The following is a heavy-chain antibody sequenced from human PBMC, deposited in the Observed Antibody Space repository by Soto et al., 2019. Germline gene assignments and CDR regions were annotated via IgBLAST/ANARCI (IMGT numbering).Heavy chain of an antibody. CDR2: ISAYNGNT. CDR1: GYTFTSCG. J-gene: IGHJ4*02. V-gene: IGHV1-18*01. Sequence: ASVKVSCKASGYTFTSCGISWVRQAPGQGLEWMGWISAYNGNTNYAQKLQGRVTMTTDTSTSTAYMELRSLRSDDTAVYYCARDFTVRPHGGPDYWGQGTLVTVSS. D-gene: IGHD4-4*01. CDR3: ARDFTVRPHGGPDY.